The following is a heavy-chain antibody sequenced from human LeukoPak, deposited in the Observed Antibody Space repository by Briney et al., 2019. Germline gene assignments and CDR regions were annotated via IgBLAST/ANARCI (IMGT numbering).Heavy chain of an antibody. J-gene: IGHJ4*02. V-gene: IGHV4-38-2*01. CDR2: IYHSGST. CDR3: ARPFCLRQRCYFYF. CDR1: GCSISSTYY. Sequence: SETLSLTCVVSGCSISSTYYWGWIRQPPGKGLEWIGSIYHSGSTYYNSSLKSRVTISIDTSKNQFSLKLTSVTAADTAVYYCARPFCLRQRCYFYFWGQGTLVTVSS. D-gene: IGHD3-16*01.